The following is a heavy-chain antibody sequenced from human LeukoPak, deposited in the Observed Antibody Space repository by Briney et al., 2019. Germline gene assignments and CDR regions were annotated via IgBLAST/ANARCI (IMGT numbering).Heavy chain of an antibody. J-gene: IGHJ4*02. CDR1: GFTFGDYA. D-gene: IGHD3-10*01. CDR2: INWNGGST. Sequence: PGGSLRLSCTASGFTFGDYAMSWFRQAPGKGLEWVSGINWNGGSTGYVDSVKGRFTISRDNAKNSLYLQMNSLRAEDTAVYYCARGMVRGVIDYWGQGTLVTVSS. V-gene: IGHV3-20*04. CDR3: ARGMVRGVIDY.